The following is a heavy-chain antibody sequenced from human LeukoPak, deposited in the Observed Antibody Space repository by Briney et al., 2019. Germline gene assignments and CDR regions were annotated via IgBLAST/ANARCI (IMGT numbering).Heavy chain of an antibody. CDR2: IRGSGGRT. D-gene: IGHD3-10*01. Sequence: GGSLRLSFAASVFTFSSYARSWVRQAPGKGLEWVPAIRGSGGRTYYAASVKGRFITSRDNSKNTLYLQMNSLRAEDTAVYYCAKDTRITMVRGVIYFQHWGQGTLVTVSS. V-gene: IGHV3-23*01. CDR1: VFTFSSYA. CDR3: AKDTRITMVRGVIYFQH. J-gene: IGHJ1*01.